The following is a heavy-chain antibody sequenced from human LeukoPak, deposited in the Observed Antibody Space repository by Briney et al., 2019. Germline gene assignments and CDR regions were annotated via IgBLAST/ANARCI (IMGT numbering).Heavy chain of an antibody. CDR3: ATPGSGIWCFDY. CDR1: GFTFSTYW. D-gene: IGHD6-13*01. J-gene: IGHJ4*02. V-gene: IGHV3-7*01. Sequence: GGSLRLSCVASGFTFSTYWMSWVRQAPGKGLEWVASIKQDGSEKYYVDSVKGRFTISGDNAKNSVYLQMTSLRAEDTAVYYCATPGSGIWCFDYWGQGTLLTVSS. CDR2: IKQDGSEK.